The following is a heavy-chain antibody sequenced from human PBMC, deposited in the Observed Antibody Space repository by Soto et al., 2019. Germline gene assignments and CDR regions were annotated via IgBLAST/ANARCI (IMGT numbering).Heavy chain of an antibody. Sequence: EVQLLESGGGLVQPGGSLRLSCAAAGFTFSSYAISWVRHAPGKGLEWVSAISGSGGSTYYADSVKGRFTISRDNSKNTLYLQMNSLRAEDTAVYYCAKAPPRQVAATFTFDYWGQGTLVTVSS. CDR2: ISGSGGST. CDR3: AKAPPRQVAATFTFDY. V-gene: IGHV3-23*01. D-gene: IGHD2-15*01. CDR1: GFTFSSYA. J-gene: IGHJ4*02.